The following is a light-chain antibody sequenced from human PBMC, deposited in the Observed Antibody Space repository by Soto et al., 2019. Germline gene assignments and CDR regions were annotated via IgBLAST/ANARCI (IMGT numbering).Light chain of an antibody. Sequence: DIVLTQSPATLSLSPGDRATLSCRASQSINFYLAWYQQKPGQSPRLLIYDASKRATGIPVRFSGSGSGNDFTLTITSLEPEDFAIYYCQQRSDWPPLTFGGGTKVESK. J-gene: IGKJ4*01. CDR3: QQRSDWPPLT. V-gene: IGKV3-11*01. CDR2: DAS. CDR1: QSINFY.